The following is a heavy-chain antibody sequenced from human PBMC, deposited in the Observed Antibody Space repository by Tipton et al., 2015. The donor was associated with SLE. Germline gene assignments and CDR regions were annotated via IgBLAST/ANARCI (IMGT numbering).Heavy chain of an antibody. V-gene: IGHV4-4*07. D-gene: IGHD2-8*01. CDR2: T. J-gene: IGHJ6*03. Sequence: TNYNPSLESRVTISVDTSKNQFSLQLTSVTAADTAIYYCARESFTNDFYYYMDVWGKGTTVTVSS. CDR3: ARESFTNDFYYYMDV.